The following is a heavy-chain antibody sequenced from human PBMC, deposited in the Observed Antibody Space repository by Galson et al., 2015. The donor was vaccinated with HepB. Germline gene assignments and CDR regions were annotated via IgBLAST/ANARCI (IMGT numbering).Heavy chain of an antibody. CDR2: INAGNGNT. CDR3: AREGEDIVVVPAAIGGWFDP. CDR1: GYTFTSYA. V-gene: IGHV1-3*01. J-gene: IGHJ5*02. D-gene: IGHD2-2*01. Sequence: SVKVSCKASGYTFTSYAMHWVRQAPGKRLEWMGWINAGNGNTKYSQKFQGRVTITRDTSTSTAYMELSSLRSEDTAVYYCAREGEDIVVVPAAIGGWFDPWGQGTLVTVSS.